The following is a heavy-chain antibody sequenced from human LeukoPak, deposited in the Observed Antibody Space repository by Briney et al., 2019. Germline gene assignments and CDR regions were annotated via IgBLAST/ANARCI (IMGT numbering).Heavy chain of an antibody. CDR2: ISGSGGST. CDR3: ANHLACGSTTCPSFDH. CDR1: GFTFSNYA. J-gene: IGHJ4*02. V-gene: IGHV3-23*01. Sequence: GGSLRLSCAASGFTFSNYAMSWVRQAPGKGLEWVSAISGSGGSTYYADSVKGRFTISRDNAKNSLSLQMNNLRIDDTAVYYCANHLACGSTTCPSFDHWGQGTLVTVSS. D-gene: IGHD2-2*01.